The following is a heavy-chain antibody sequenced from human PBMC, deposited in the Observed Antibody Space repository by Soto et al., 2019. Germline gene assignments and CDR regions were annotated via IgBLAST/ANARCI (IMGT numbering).Heavy chain of an antibody. J-gene: IGHJ5*02. CDR2: IIPIFGTA. CDR3: ARDRIIAARPGWFDP. V-gene: IGHV1-69*06. D-gene: IGHD6-6*01. CDR1: GGTFSSYA. Sequence: SVKVSCKASGGTFSSYAIGWVRQAPGQGLEWMGGIIPIFGTANYAQKFQGRVTITADKSTSTAYMELGSLRSEDTAVYYCARDRIIAARPGWFDPWGQGTLVTVSS.